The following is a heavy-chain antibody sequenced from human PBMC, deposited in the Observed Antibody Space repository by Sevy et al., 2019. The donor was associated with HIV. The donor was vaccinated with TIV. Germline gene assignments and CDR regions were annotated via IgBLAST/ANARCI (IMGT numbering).Heavy chain of an antibody. V-gene: IGHV4-61*01. D-gene: IGHD1-26*01. Sequence: SETLSLTCTVSGGSVSSGSYYWSWIRQPPGKGLEWIGYIYYSGSTNYNPSLKSRVTISADTSKNQFSLKLSSVTAADTAVYYCARASIVGATDYWGQGTLVTVSS. CDR2: IYYSGST. CDR3: ARASIVGATDY. CDR1: GGSVSSGSYY. J-gene: IGHJ4*02.